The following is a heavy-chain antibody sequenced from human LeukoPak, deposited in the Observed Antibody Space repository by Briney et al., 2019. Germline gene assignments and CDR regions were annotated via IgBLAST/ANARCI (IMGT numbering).Heavy chain of an antibody. CDR1: GFTFSSYS. J-gene: IGHJ6*04. Sequence: GGSLRLSCAASGFTFSSYSMNWVRQAPGKGLEWVSYISSSSSTIYYADSVKGRFTISRDNAKNSLYLQMNSLRAEDTAVYYCARDWEDTVWGVWGKGTTVTVSS. CDR2: ISSSSSTI. D-gene: IGHD3-16*01. CDR3: ARDWEDTVWGV. V-gene: IGHV3-48*04.